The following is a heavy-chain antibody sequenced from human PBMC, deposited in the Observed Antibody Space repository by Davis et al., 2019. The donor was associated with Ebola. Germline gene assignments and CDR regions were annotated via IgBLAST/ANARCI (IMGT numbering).Heavy chain of an antibody. D-gene: IGHD5-24*01. J-gene: IGHJ6*02. Sequence: GESLKISCAASGFTFSSYAMRWVRQAPGKGLEWVSAISGSGGSTYYADSVKGRFTISRDNSKNTLYRQMNSLRAEDTAVYYCARGEMATIYYYYGMDVWGQGTTVTVSS. V-gene: IGHV3-23*01. CDR3: ARGEMATIYYYYGMDV. CDR2: ISGSGGST. CDR1: GFTFSSYA.